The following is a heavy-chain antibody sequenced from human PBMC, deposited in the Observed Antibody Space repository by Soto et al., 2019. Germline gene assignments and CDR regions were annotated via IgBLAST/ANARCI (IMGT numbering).Heavy chain of an antibody. CDR1: GGTFSSSS. J-gene: IGHJ4*02. Sequence: QVQLVQSGAEVKKPGSSVKVSCKASGGTFSSSSINWVRQAPGQGLEWMGEIIPIFGTANYAQKFQGRVTITADEATSTAYMELSSLRSEDTAVYYCARDGGRHSGGIDYWGQGPRVTVSS. CDR3: ARDGGRHSGGIDY. D-gene: IGHD1-26*01. CDR2: IIPIFGTA. V-gene: IGHV1-69*01.